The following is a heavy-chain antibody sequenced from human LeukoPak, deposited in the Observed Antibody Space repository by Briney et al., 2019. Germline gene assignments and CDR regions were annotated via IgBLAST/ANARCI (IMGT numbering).Heavy chain of an antibody. D-gene: IGHD1-1*01. V-gene: IGHV3-30-3*02. J-gene: IGHJ4*02. CDR3: VKITSVTGGDC. CDR1: GFTFSSYA. Sequence: GGSLRLSCAASGFTFSSYAMHWVRQAAGKGLEWVAIISYGGTNKDYADSVKGRFTISRDNSKNTLYLQMSSLRAEDTAVYYCVKITSVTGGDCWGQGTRLTVSS. CDR2: ISYGGTNK.